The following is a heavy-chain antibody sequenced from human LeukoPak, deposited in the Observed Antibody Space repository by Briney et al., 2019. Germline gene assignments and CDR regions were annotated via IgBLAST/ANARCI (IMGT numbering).Heavy chain of an antibody. J-gene: IGHJ4*02. CDR1: GFTVSSNY. D-gene: IGHD5-18*01. Sequence: GGSLRLSCAASGFTVSSNYMSWVRQAPGKGLEWVSVIYSGGSTYYADSVKGRFTISRDNSKNTLYLQMNSLRAEDTAVYYCAQLVVKQLWLNYFDYWGQGTLVTVSS. CDR2: IYSGGST. V-gene: IGHV3-66*01. CDR3: AQLVVKQLWLNYFDY.